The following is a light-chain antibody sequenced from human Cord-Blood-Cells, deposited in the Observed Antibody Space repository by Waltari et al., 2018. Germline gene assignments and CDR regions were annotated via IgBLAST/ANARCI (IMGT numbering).Light chain of an antibody. CDR3: QSADSSGTYPVV. CDR1: ALPKQY. J-gene: IGLJ2*01. Sequence: SYELTQPSSVSVSPGQPARITCSGDALPKQYAYWYQQKPGQAPVLVIYKDSERPSGSPERFSGSSSGTTVTLTISGVQAEDEGDYYCQSADSSGTYPVVFGGGTKLTVL. V-gene: IGLV3-25*03. CDR2: KDS.